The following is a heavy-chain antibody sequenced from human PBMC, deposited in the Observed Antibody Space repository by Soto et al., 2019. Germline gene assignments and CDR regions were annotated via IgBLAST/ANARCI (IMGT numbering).Heavy chain of an antibody. Sequence: QVQLQESGPGLVKPSETLSLTCTVSGVSITPYFWSWIRQPAGKAPEWVGHIYASGRTTYNPSLKSRVTMFVSQTQVSLRLTSVTAADAAVYSCARHFDVDPSLDQYYFDLWGRGALVTVSS. CDR2: IYASGRT. V-gene: IGHV4-4*07. CDR1: GVSITPYF. J-gene: IGHJ2*01. D-gene: IGHD3-9*01. CDR3: ARHFDVDPSLDQYYFDL.